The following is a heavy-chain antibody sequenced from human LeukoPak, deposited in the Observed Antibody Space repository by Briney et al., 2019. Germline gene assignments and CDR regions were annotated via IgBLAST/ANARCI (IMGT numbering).Heavy chain of an antibody. CDR3: ARDRRELGEDY. V-gene: IGHV3-21*01. Sequence: GESLRLSCAASGFTFSSYSMNWVRQAPGKGLEWVSSISSSSSYIYYADSVKGRFTISRDNAKNSLYLQMNSLRAEDTAVYYCARDRRELGEDYWGQGTLVTVSS. CDR1: GFTFSSYS. CDR2: ISSSSSYI. J-gene: IGHJ4*02. D-gene: IGHD1-26*01.